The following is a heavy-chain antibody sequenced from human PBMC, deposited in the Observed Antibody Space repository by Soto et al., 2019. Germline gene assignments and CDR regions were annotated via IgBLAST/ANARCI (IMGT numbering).Heavy chain of an antibody. V-gene: IGHV1-18*01. CDR1: GYTFTNYG. CDR3: AREGQAPYYYYGMDV. Sequence: QVQVVQSGDEVKKPGASVKVSCKASGYTFTNYGFSWVRQAPGQGLEWMGWISGYNGNTKYAEKFQGRVTMTTDTSTSTAQMELRGLRSDDTAVYYCAREGQAPYYYYGMDVWGQGTAVTVSS. CDR2: ISGYNGNT. J-gene: IGHJ6*02.